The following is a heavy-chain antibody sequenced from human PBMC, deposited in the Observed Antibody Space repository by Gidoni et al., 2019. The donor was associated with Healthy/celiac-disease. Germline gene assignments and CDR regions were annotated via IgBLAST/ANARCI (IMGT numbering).Heavy chain of an antibody. CDR3: ARPTEGSSFDY. V-gene: IGHV3-30-3*01. CDR1: GFTFSSYA. J-gene: IGHJ4*02. D-gene: IGHD6-13*01. Sequence: QVQLVESGGGVVQPGRSLRLSCAASGFTFSSYAMHWVRQAPGKGLEWVAVISYDGSNKYYADSVKGRFTISRDNSKNTLYLQMNSRRAEDTAVYYCARPTEGSSFDYWGQGTLVTVSS. CDR2: ISYDGSNK.